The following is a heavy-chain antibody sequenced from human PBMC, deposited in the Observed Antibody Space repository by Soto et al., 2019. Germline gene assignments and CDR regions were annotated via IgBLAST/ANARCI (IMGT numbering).Heavy chain of an antibody. V-gene: IGHV1-2*04. CDR1: GYTFTGYY. D-gene: IGHD6-13*01. CDR3: AREIAAAGTGPYGMDV. Sequence: ASVKVSCKASGYTFTGYYMHWVRQAPGQGLEWMGWINPNSGGTNYAQKFQGWVTMTRDTSISTACMELSRLRSDDTAVYYCAREIAAAGTGPYGMDVWGQGTTVTVSS. CDR2: INPNSGGT. J-gene: IGHJ6*02.